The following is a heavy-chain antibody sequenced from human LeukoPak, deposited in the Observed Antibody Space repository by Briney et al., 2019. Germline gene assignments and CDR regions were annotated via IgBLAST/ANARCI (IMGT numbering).Heavy chain of an antibody. CDR2: ISAYNGNT. Sequence: GASVKVSCTASGYTFTSYGISWVRQAPGQGLECMGWISAYNGNTNYAQKLQGRVTMTTDTSTSTAYMELRSLRSDDTAVYYCARVGWELLEPPHNWFDPWGQGTLVTVSS. D-gene: IGHD1-26*01. V-gene: IGHV1-18*01. CDR1: GYTFTSYG. J-gene: IGHJ5*02. CDR3: ARVGWELLEPPHNWFDP.